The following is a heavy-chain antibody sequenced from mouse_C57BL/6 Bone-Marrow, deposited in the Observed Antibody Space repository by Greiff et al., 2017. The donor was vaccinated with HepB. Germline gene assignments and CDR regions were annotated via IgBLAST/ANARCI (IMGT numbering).Heavy chain of an antibody. J-gene: IGHJ2*01. CDR1: GYTFTSYG. D-gene: IGHD1-1*01. V-gene: IGHV1-81*01. CDR3: ARTRYYGSSY. CDR2: IYPRSGNT. Sequence: VQGVESGAELARPGVSVKLSCKASGYTFTSYGISWVKQRTGQGLEWIGEIYPRSGNTYYNEKFKGKATLTADKSSSTAYMELRSLTSEDSAVYFCARTRYYGSSYWGQGTTLTVSS.